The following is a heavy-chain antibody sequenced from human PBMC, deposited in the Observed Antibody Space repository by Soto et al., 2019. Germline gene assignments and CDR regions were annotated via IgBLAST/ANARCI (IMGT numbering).Heavy chain of an antibody. CDR2: INPSAGTT. CDR1: GGTFSSYT. D-gene: IGHD6-19*01. Sequence: GASVKVSCKASGGTFSSYTISWVRQAPGQGLQWMGVINPSAGTTGYAQRFQGRVTVTRETSTSTVYMDLSSLRSEDTAVYYCARDLSYSRGWSWLDYWGQGTLVTVSS. J-gene: IGHJ5*01. CDR3: ARDLSYSRGWSWLDY. V-gene: IGHV1-46*01.